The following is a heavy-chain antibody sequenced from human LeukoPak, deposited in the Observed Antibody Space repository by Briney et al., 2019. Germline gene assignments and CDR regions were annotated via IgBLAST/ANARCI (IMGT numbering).Heavy chain of an antibody. J-gene: IGHJ4*02. CDR3: ARGRTYYYGSGSLDY. Sequence: SETLSLTCAVYGGSFSGYYWSWLRQPPGKGLEWIGEINHSGSTNYNPSLKSRVTISVDTSKNQFSLKLSSVTAADTAVYYCARGRTYYYGSGSLDYWGQGTLVTVSS. CDR2: INHSGST. V-gene: IGHV4-34*01. D-gene: IGHD3-10*01. CDR1: GGSFSGYY.